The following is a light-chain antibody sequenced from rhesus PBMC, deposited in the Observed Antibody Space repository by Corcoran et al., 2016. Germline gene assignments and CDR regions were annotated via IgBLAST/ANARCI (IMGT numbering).Light chain of an antibody. CDR3: SSYANSYTYI. Sequence: QAAPTQSPSVSGSPGQSVTISCTGTNSDIGGYNGVSWYQQHPGKAPKLMIYDVSERPSGFSDRCSGSKSGNTASLTIPGLQAEDEADYYCSSYANSYTYIFGGGTRLTVL. CDR1: NSDIGGYNG. CDR2: DVS. V-gene: IGLV2-13*03. J-gene: IGLJ1*01.